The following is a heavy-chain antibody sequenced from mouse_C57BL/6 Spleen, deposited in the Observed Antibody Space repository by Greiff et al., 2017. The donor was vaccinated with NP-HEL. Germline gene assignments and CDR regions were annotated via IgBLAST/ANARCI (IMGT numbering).Heavy chain of an antibody. V-gene: IGHV1-15*01. Sequence: QVQLQQSGAELVRPGASVTLSCKASGYTFTNYEMHWVKQTPVQGLDWIGAIDPETGGTTYNQKFKGKAILTADKSSSPAYMELRSLTSEDAAVYYCTRRTTVKMDYWGQGTSVTVSS. D-gene: IGHD1-1*01. CDR2: IDPETGGT. CDR3: TRRTTVKMDY. CDR1: GYTFTNYE. J-gene: IGHJ4*01.